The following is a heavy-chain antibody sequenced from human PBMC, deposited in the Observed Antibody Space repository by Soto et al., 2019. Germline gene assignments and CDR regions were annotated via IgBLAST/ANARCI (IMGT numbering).Heavy chain of an antibody. CDR2: ISGTGGGT. D-gene: IGHD3-10*01. CDR3: AKRAFYGSGIPNYYGMDV. J-gene: IGHJ6*02. Sequence: EVHLLESGGGLVQPGGSLRLSCAASGFTFSNYAMTWVRQAPGKGLEWVSVISGTGGGTNNADSAKGRFTTSRDNSKNTLYLPMNSLRAEDTAVYYWAKRAFYGSGIPNYYGMDVWGQGTAVTVSS. V-gene: IGHV3-23*01. CDR1: GFTFSNYA.